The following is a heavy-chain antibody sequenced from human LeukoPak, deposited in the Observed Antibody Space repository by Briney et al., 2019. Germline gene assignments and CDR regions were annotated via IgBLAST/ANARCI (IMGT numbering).Heavy chain of an antibody. CDR2: ISGSGGST. J-gene: IGHJ4*02. D-gene: IGHD6-19*01. Sequence: GGSLRLSCAASGFTFSSYAMSWVRQAPGKGLEWASAISGSGGSTYYADSVKGRFTISRDNSKNTLYLQMNSLRAEDTAVYYCAKDRTTYSSGWYSGEIFDYWGQGTLVTVSS. V-gene: IGHV3-23*01. CDR1: GFTFSSYA. CDR3: AKDRTTYSSGWYSGEIFDY.